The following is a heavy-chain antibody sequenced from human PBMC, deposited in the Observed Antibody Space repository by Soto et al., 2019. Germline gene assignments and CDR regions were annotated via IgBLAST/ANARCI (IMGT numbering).Heavy chain of an antibody. J-gene: IGHJ3*02. V-gene: IGHV3-21*01. CDR1: GFTFSSYS. CDR2: ISSSSSYI. Sequence: GGSLRLSCAASGFTFSSYSMNWVRQAPGKGLEWVSSISSSSSYIYYADSVKGRFTISRDNAKNSLYLQMNSLRAEDTAVYYCARVFSGYDSSDLAFDIWGQGTMVTVSS. CDR3: ARVFSGYDSSDLAFDI. D-gene: IGHD5-12*01.